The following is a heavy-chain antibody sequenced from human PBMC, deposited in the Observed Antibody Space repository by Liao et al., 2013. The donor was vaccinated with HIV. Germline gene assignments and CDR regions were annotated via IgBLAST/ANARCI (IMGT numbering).Heavy chain of an antibody. CDR2: INHSGST. J-gene: IGHJ6*03. CDR1: GQSFNGYY. V-gene: IGHV4-34*01. D-gene: IGHD3-10*01. Sequence: QVQLQQWGAGLLRPSETLSLTCAVYGQSFNGYYWSWIRQPPGKGLEWIGEINHSGSTNYNPSLKSRISISLDTSKYQFSLRLSSVTAADTAVYYCARGRVRMDVWGKGDHGHRPL. CDR3: ARGRVRMDV.